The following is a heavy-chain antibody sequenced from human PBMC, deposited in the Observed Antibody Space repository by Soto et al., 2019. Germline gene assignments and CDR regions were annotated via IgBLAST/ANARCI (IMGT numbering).Heavy chain of an antibody. CDR1: GFTFSSYG. D-gene: IGHD3-22*01. V-gene: IGHV3-33*01. CDR3: ARDQRYYDSSGYYPLDY. CDR2: IWYDGSNK. Sequence: GGSLRLSCAASGFTFSSYGMHWVRQAPGKGLEWVAVIWYDGSNKYYADSVKGRFTISRDNSKNTLYRQMNSLRAEDTAVYYCARDQRYYDSSGYYPLDYWGQGTLVTVSS. J-gene: IGHJ4*02.